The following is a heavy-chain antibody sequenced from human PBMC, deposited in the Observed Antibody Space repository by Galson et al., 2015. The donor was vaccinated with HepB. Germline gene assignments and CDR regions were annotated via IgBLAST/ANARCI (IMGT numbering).Heavy chain of an antibody. V-gene: IGHV1-69*02. CDR1: GGTFSSYT. Sequence: SVKVSCKASGGTFSSYTISWVRQAPGQGLEWMGRIIPILNITKYAQKFQGRVTITADRSTTTAYMELSSLRSEDTAVYYCARGGHTPMVAGDAFDIWGQGTMVTVSS. CDR3: ARGGHTPMVAGDAFDI. J-gene: IGHJ3*02. D-gene: IGHD5-18*01. CDR2: IIPILNIT.